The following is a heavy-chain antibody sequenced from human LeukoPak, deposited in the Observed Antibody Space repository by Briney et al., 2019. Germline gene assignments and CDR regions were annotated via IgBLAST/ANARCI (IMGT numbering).Heavy chain of an antibody. J-gene: IGHJ4*02. CDR2: ISYDGSNK. Sequence: GRSLRLSCAASGFTFSSYGMHWVRQAPGKGLEWVALISYDGSNKYNADSVKGRFTISRDNSKNTLYLQMNSLRAEDTAVYYCAKEESMITFGGVNYFDYWGQGTLVTVSS. CDR1: GFTFSSYG. D-gene: IGHD3-16*01. V-gene: IGHV3-30*18. CDR3: AKEESMITFGGVNYFDY.